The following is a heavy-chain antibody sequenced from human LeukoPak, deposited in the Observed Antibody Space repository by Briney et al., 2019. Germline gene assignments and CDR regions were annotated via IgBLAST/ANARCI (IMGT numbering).Heavy chain of an antibody. V-gene: IGHV1-46*01. D-gene: IGHD3-22*01. CDR3: ARYYSYDSGGPYTRGSDY. J-gene: IGHJ4*02. Sequence: GASVTVSCTASGYTFTRYYLHWLRRSPGQGLGGMGITNPSGGSRTYAQKFQGRVTLTRATSTSTVYMELSRLRSEDTAVYYCARYYSYDSGGPYTRGSDYWGQGTLVTVSS. CDR1: GYTFTRYY. CDR2: TNPSGGSR.